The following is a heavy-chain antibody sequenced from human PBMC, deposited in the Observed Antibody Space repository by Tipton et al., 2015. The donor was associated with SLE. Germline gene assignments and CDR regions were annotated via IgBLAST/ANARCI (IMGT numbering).Heavy chain of an antibody. CDR3: ARSRGLGSCSGDNCYDYYFGMDV. V-gene: IGHV4-39*07. J-gene: IGHJ6*02. D-gene: IGHD2-15*01. Sequence: TLSLTCSVSGGSITNSNYFWGWIRQPPGKGLEWIGSIYYSGSTYYNPSLKSRVTISLDTSKNQFSLRLSSVTAADTAVYFCARSRGLGSCSGDNCYDYYFGMDVWGQGTTVTVSS. CDR1: GGSITNSNYF. CDR2: IYYSGST.